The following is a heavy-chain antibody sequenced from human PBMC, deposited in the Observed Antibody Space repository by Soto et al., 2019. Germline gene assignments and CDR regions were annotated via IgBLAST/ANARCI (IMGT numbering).Heavy chain of an antibody. D-gene: IGHD2-2*01. CDR2: ISYDGSNK. Sequence: GGSLRLSCAASGFTFSSYAMHWVRQAPGKGLEWVAVISYDGSNKYYADSVKGRFTISRDNSRNTLYLQMDGLRPDDTAMYYCAKRTPDCTTTSCPPDSWGQGTLVTVSS. V-gene: IGHV3-30-3*02. CDR3: AKRTPDCTTTSCPPDS. CDR1: GFTFSSYA. J-gene: IGHJ4*02.